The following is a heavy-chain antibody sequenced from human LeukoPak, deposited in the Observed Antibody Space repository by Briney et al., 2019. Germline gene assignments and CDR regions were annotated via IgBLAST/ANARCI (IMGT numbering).Heavy chain of an antibody. Sequence: SVKVSCKASGGTFISYAISWVRQAPGQGLEWMGGIIPIFGTANYAQKFQGRVTITADESTSTAYMELSSLRSEDTAVYYCARAPMTTVTASVWWFDPWGQGTLVTVSS. CDR1: GGTFISYA. V-gene: IGHV1-69*13. D-gene: IGHD4-11*01. CDR2: IIPIFGTA. CDR3: ARAPMTTVTASVWWFDP. J-gene: IGHJ5*02.